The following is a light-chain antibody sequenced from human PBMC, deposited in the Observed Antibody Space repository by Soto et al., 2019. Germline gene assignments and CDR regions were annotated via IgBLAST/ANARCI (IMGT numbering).Light chain of an antibody. V-gene: IGKV1-9*01. J-gene: IGKJ3*01. CDR1: QGISSY. CDR3: QQLNSYPRGFT. CDR2: AAS. Sequence: IPLTQSPSSLSASVGDRVTITCRASQGISSYLAWYQQQPGKAPKLLIYAASTLQSGVPSRFSGSGSGTDFTLTISSLQPEDFATYYCQQLNSYPRGFTFGPGTKVDIK.